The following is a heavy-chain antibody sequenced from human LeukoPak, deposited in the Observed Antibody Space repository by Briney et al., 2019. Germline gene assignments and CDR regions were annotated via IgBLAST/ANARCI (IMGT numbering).Heavy chain of an antibody. V-gene: IGHV1-69*04. CDR2: IIPILGIA. J-gene: IGHJ4*02. CDR1: GGTFSSYA. CDR3: ASRIAVAGNDY. D-gene: IGHD6-19*01. Sequence: SVKVSCKASGGTFSSYAISWVRQAPGQGLEWMGRIIPILGIANYAQKFQGRVTITADKSTSTAYMELSSLRSEDTAVYYCASRIAVAGNDYWGQGTLVTVSS.